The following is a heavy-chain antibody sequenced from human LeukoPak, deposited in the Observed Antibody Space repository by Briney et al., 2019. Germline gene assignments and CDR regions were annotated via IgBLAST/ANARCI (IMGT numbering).Heavy chain of an antibody. CDR2: IYSGGST. D-gene: IGHD3-22*01. CDR1: GFTVSSNY. Sequence: GGSLRLSCAASGFTVSSNYMSWVRQAPGKGLEWVSVIYSGGSTYYADSVKGRFTISRDNSKNTLYLQMNSLRAEDTAVYYCAKEKTGSGYAFDPWGQGTLVTVSS. CDR3: AKEKTGSGYAFDP. V-gene: IGHV3-53*01. J-gene: IGHJ5*02.